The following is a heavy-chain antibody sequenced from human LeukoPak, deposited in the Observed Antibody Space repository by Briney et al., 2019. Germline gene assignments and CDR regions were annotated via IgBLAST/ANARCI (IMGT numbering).Heavy chain of an antibody. Sequence: GASVKVSCKASGYTFTGYYMHWVRQAPGQGLEWMGWINPNSGGTNYAQKFQGRVTMTRDTSISTAYMELSRLRSDDAAVYYCARGRGSVRFLEWLPLGTSDYWGQGTLVTVSS. D-gene: IGHD3-3*01. CDR2: INPNSGGT. J-gene: IGHJ4*02. CDR3: ARGRGSVRFLEWLPLGTSDY. V-gene: IGHV1-2*02. CDR1: GYTFTGYY.